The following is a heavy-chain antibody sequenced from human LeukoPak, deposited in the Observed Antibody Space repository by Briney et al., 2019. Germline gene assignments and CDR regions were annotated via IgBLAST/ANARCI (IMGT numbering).Heavy chain of an antibody. V-gene: IGHV3-30*18. J-gene: IGHJ5*02. Sequence: GGSLRLSCAASGFTFSSYGMHWVRQAPGKGLEWVAVISYDGSNKYYADSVKGRFTISRDNSKNTLYLQMNSLRAEDTAVYYCAKNNWFDPWGQGTLVTVSS. CDR2: ISYDGSNK. CDR3: AKNNWFDP. CDR1: GFTFSSYG.